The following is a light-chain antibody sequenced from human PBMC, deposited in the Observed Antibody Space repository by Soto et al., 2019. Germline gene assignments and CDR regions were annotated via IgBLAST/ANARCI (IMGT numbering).Light chain of an antibody. CDR3: SSYTSSSLLV. J-gene: IGLJ1*01. Sequence: QSALTQPASVSGSPGQSITISCTGTSSDVGGYNYVSWYQQHPGKAPKLMIYEVSNRPSGVSNRFSGSKSGNTASLTISGLQAEDEADYYCSSYTSSSLLVFGTGTKVTLL. V-gene: IGLV2-14*01. CDR2: EVS. CDR1: SSDVGGYNY.